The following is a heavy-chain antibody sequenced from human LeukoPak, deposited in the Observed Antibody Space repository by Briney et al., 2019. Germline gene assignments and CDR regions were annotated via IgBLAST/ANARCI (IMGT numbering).Heavy chain of an antibody. CDR1: GFTFSSYA. V-gene: IGHV3-23*01. J-gene: IGHJ4*02. CDR2: ISGSGGST. D-gene: IGHD2-2*01. CDR3: TKDKKGYCSSASCTYFDY. Sequence: GGSLRLSCAASGFTFSSYAMSWVRQAPGKGLEWVSSISGSGGSTYYADSVKGRFTISRDNSKNTLYLQMNSLRAEDTAVYYCTKDKKGYCSSASCTYFDYWGQGTLVTVSS.